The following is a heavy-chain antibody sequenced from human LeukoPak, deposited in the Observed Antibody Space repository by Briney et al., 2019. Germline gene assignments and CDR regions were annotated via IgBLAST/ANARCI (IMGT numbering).Heavy chain of an antibody. CDR2: ISYDGSNK. CDR1: GFTFSSYG. J-gene: IGHJ5*02. V-gene: IGHV3-30*18. Sequence: GGSLRLSCAASGFTFSSYGMHWVRQAPGKGLEWVAVISYDGSNKYYADSVKGRFTISRDNSKNTLYLQMNSLRAEDTAVYYCAKIWFDPWGQGTLVTVSS. CDR3: AKIWFDP.